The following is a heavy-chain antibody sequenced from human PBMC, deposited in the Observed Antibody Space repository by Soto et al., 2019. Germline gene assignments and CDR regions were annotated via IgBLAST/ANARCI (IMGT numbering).Heavy chain of an antibody. CDR2: ISRNGVGT. D-gene: IGHD4-17*01. Sequence: GGSLRLSCAASGSTFRSYAMSWVRQAPLRGLEWVSAISRNGVGTYYADSVKGRFTISRDNSKNTLYLQMNSLRGDDTAVYYCAKGGTVTTDYYGMDVWGQGTTVTVSS. J-gene: IGHJ6*02. V-gene: IGHV3-23*01. CDR1: GSTFRSYA. CDR3: AKGGTVTTDYYGMDV.